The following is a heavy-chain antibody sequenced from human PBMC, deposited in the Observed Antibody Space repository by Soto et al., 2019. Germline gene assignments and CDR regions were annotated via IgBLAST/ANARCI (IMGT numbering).Heavy chain of an antibody. CDR2: FDPEDGET. Sequence: ASVKVSCKVSGYTLTELSMHWVRQAPGKGLEWMGGFDPEDGETIYAQKFQGRVTMTEDTSTDTADMELSSLRSEDTAVYYCATGAVRGVFEYYYYYGMDVWGQGTTVTVSS. J-gene: IGHJ6*02. V-gene: IGHV1-24*01. CDR3: ATGAVRGVFEYYYYYGMDV. CDR1: GYTLTELS. D-gene: IGHD3-10*01.